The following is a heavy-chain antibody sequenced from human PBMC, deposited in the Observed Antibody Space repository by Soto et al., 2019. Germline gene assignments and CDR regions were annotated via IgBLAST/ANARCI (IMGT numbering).Heavy chain of an antibody. V-gene: IGHV4-4*02. J-gene: IGHJ4*02. CDR3: ASRDPGTSVDY. CDR1: GGSFTSNNW. Sequence: KASETLSLTCAVSGGSFTSNNWWTWVRQPPGQGLEWIGEIYRTGSTNYTPSLKSRVTISLDKSENQFSLKVTSLTAADTAVYYCASRDPGTSVDYWGQGTLVTVS. D-gene: IGHD1-7*01. CDR2: IYRTGST.